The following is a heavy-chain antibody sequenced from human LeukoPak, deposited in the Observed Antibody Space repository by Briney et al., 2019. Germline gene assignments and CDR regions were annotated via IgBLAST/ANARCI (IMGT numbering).Heavy chain of an antibody. V-gene: IGHV3-23*01. D-gene: IGHD6-13*01. CDR3: AKRGSSSWTQFDY. Sequence: GGSLRLSCAASGFTFNDYAINWVRQAPGKGLEWVSVISGGTGGSTYYADSVKGRFTISRDNSKNTPYLLMNSLRAGDTAVYYCAKRGSSSWTQFDYWGQGTLVTVSS. J-gene: IGHJ4*02. CDR2: ISGGTGGST. CDR1: GFTFNDYA.